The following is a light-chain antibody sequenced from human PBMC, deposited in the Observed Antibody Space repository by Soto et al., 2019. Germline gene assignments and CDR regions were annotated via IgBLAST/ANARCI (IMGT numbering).Light chain of an antibody. J-gene: IGKJ5*01. CDR2: DAS. Sequence: EIVLTQSPATLSLSPGERATLSCRASQSVSSYLAWYQQRPGQAPRLLIYDASNRATGVPARFSGSGSGTDVTLTISSLEPEDFAVYYCQQRSRCPPTFGQGTRLEIK. CDR3: QQRSRCPPT. V-gene: IGKV3-11*01. CDR1: QSVSSY.